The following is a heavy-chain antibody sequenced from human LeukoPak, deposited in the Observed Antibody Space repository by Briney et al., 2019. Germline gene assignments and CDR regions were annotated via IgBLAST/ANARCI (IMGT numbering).Heavy chain of an antibody. D-gene: IGHD2-2*01. Sequence: ASVKVSCKASGYTFTSYSMHWVRQAPGQGLEWMGIINPSGGSTSYAQKFQGRVTMTRDMPTSTVYMELSSLRSEDTAVYYCARAYCTSTSCYSGWPWGQGTLVTVSS. CDR3: ARAYCTSTSCYSGWP. J-gene: IGHJ5*02. V-gene: IGHV1-46*01. CDR1: GYTFTSYS. CDR2: INPSGGST.